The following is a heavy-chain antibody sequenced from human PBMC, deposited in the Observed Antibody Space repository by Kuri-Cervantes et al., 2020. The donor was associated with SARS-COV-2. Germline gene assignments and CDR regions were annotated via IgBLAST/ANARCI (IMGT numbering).Heavy chain of an antibody. D-gene: IGHD5-18*01. V-gene: IGHV1-69*06. J-gene: IGHJ6*03. CDR1: GGTFSSYA. Sequence: SVKVSCKASGGTFSSYAVTWVRQVPGQGLEWMGRIIPMFGSASYAQKFQGRVTITADKSTSTAYMELSSLRSEDTAVYYCARSQGIRGEDTGMVYYQYYMDVWGKGTTVTVSS. CDR2: IIPMFGSA. CDR3: ARSQGIRGEDTGMVYYQYYMDV.